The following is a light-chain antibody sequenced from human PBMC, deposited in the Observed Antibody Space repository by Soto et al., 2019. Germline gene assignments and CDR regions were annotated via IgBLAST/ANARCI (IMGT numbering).Light chain of an antibody. V-gene: IGKV4-1*01. CDR1: HSLFFGSNNKNF. Sequence: DVVVTQSPDSLAVSLGERATINCRSSHSLFFGSNNKNFLSWYQQKPGHPPKLLITWSSTRESGVPDRFTGSGSGTDFSFTITNLQAEDVAVDYCLQYFSTPGTFGQETNVDIK. CDR2: WSS. J-gene: IGKJ1*01. CDR3: LQYFSTPGT.